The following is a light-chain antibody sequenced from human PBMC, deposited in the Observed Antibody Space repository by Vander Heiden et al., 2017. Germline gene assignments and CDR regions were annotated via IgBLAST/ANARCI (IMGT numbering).Light chain of an antibody. V-gene: IGKV3-20*01. CDR2: GAS. J-gene: IGKJ4*01. Sequence: EMAFTQSAGTLSLSPGERATLSCRASQSVSSSYLAWYQQKPGQAPRLLIYGASSRATGIPDRFSGSGSGTDFTLTISRLEPEDFAVYYCQQYGSSPWTFGGGPKVEIK. CDR3: QQYGSSPWT. CDR1: QSVSSSY.